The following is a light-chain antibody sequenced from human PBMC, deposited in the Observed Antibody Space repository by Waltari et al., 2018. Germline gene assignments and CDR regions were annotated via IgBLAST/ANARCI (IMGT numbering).Light chain of an antibody. CDR1: SSDIGSYNV. CDR2: GVN. Sequence: QSALTQPASVSGSRGQSITISCTGSSSDIGSYNVVSWYQHHPGKAPKLLIYGVNNRPSGVSNRFSASKSGNTASLTISRLQAEDEVDYYCSSYAGSVVFGGGTKLTVL. CDR3: SSYAGSVV. V-gene: IGLV2-23*02. J-gene: IGLJ3*02.